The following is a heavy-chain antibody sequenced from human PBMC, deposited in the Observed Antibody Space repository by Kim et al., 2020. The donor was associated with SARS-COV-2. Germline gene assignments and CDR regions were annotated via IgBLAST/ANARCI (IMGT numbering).Heavy chain of an antibody. J-gene: IGHJ4*02. CDR1: GGSISSYY. CDR3: ARAAIAAAGIFDY. V-gene: IGHV4-59*13. Sequence: SETLSLTCTVSGGSISSYYWSWIRQPPGKGLEWIGYIYYSGSTNYNPSLKSRVTISVDTSKNQFSLKLSSVTAADTAVYYCARAAIAAAGIFDYWGQGTLVTVSS. CDR2: IYYSGST. D-gene: IGHD6-13*01.